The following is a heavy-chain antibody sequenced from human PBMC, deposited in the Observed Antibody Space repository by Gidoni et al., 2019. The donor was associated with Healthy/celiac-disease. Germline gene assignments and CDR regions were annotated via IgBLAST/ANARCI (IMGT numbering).Heavy chain of an antibody. D-gene: IGHD3-22*01. CDR2: INHSGST. CDR3: ARGRSSGYYRKPYYFDY. CDR1: GGSFSGYY. J-gene: IGHJ4*02. V-gene: IGHV4-34*01. Sequence: QVQLQPWGAGLLKPSATLSLTCAVYGGSFSGYYWSWIRQPPGKGLEWIGEINHSGSTNYNPYLKSRVTISVDTSKNQFSLKLSSVTAADTAVYYCARGRSSGYYRKPYYFDYWGQGTLVTVSS.